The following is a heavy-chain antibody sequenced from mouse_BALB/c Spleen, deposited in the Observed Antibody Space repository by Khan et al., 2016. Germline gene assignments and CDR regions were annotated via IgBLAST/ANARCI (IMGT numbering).Heavy chain of an antibody. D-gene: IGHD2-3*01. Sequence: VQLQQSGAELVKPGASVKLSCTASGFNIKDTFLHWVKQRPEQGLEWLGRIDPANGDTKYDPNFQGKATITADTSSNTAYLHLSSLTSEDTAVYYCAPIYDGYYRYWGQGTTLTFSS. V-gene: IGHV14-3*02. J-gene: IGHJ2*01. CDR1: GFNIKDTF. CDR3: APIYDGYYRY. CDR2: IDPANGDT.